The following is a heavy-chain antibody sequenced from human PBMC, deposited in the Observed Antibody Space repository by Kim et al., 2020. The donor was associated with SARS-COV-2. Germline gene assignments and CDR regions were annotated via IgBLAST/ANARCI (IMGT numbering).Heavy chain of an antibody. V-gene: IGHV4-39*06. CDR3: ASWSLDGYSSGRVDY. D-gene: IGHD6-19*01. Sequence: PALKSRVTISVDTSKNQFALQLSSVTAADTAVYYCASWSLDGYSSGRVDYWGQGTLVTVSS. J-gene: IGHJ4*02.